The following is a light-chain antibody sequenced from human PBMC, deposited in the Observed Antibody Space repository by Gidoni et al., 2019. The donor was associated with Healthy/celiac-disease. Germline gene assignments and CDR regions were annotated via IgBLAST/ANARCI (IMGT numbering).Light chain of an antibody. CDR2: GAS. V-gene: IGKV1-39*01. CDR3: QQSYSTPRT. CDR1: QSISSY. Sequence: DIQMTPSPSSLSASVGDRVTIPCRASQSISSYLNWYQQKPGKAPKLLIYGASRMQSGVPSRFSGSGSGTEFTLTISSLQPEDFATYYCQQSYSTPRTFGQXTKVEIK. J-gene: IGKJ1*01.